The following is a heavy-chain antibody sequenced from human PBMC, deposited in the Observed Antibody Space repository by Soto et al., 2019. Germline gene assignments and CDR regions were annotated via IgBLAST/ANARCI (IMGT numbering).Heavy chain of an antibody. J-gene: IGHJ5*02. CDR1: GGTFSSYA. Sequence: QVQLVQSGAEVKKPGSSVKVSCKASGGTFSSYAISWVRQAPGQGLEWMGGIIPIFGTANYAQKFQGRVTVTAGESTSTAYLELSSLRSEDTAVYYCGSGRTSLGGRDWFDPWGQGTLVTVSS. V-gene: IGHV1-69*01. D-gene: IGHD3-16*01. CDR3: GSGRTSLGGRDWFDP. CDR2: IIPIFGTA.